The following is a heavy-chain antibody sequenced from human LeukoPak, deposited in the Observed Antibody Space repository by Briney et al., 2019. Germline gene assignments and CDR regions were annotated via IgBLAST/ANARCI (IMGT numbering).Heavy chain of an antibody. J-gene: IGHJ2*01. CDR2: INPNRGDT. CDR1: GYTFIDYH. Sequence: ASVKVSCKASGYTFIDYHLHWLRQAPGQGLEWMGRINPNRGDTKPAQKFQGRVTMTRDTSISVAYMELSSLQSDDTAVYYCARNPDEHWLDESENWYFDLWGSGTLVTVSS. CDR3: ARNPDEHWLDESENWYFDL. D-gene: IGHD6-19*01. V-gene: IGHV1-2*06.